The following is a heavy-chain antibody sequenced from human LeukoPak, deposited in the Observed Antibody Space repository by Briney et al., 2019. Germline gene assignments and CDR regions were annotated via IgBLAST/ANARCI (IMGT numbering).Heavy chain of an antibody. CDR3: ASITMVRGFDP. D-gene: IGHD3-10*01. V-gene: IGHV4-39*07. CDR1: GGSISSSSYY. J-gene: IGHJ5*02. CDR2: IYYSGST. Sequence: PSETLSLTCTVSGGSISSSSYYWGWIRQPPGKGLEWIGSIYYSGSTYYNPSLKSRVTISVDTSKNQFSLKLSSVTAADTAVYYCASITMVRGFDPWGQGTLVTVSS.